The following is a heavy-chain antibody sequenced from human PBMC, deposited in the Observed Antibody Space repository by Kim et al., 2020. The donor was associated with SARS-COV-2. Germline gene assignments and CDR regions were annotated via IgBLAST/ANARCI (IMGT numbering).Heavy chain of an antibody. J-gene: IGHJ4*02. V-gene: IGHV1-46*01. CDR3: ARGGGSGYSSSWLDY. CDR2: INPSGGST. D-gene: IGHD6-13*01. CDR1: GYTFTSYY. Sequence: ASVKVSCKASGYTFTSYYMHWVRQAPGQGLEWMGIINPSGGSTSYAQKFQGRVTMTWDTSTSTVYMELSSLRSEDTAVYYCARGGGSGYSSSWLDYWGQGTLVTVSS.